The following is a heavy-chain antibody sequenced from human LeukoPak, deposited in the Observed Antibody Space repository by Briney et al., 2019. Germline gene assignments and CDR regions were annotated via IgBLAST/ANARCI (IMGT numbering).Heavy chain of an antibody. J-gene: IGHJ3*02. Sequence: ASVKVSCKASGGTFSGYAISWVRQAPGQGLEWMGWISAYNGNTNYAQKLQGRVTMTTDTSTSTAYMELRSLRSDDTAVYYCATCSGGSCYGADDAFDIWGQGTMVTVSS. D-gene: IGHD2-15*01. CDR3: ATCSGGSCYGADDAFDI. CDR1: GGTFSGYA. V-gene: IGHV1-18*01. CDR2: ISAYNGNT.